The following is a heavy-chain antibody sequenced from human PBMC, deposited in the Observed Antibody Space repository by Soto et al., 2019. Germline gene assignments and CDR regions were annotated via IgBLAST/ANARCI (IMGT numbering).Heavy chain of an antibody. V-gene: IGHV3-30*18. CDR2: ISYDGSNK. D-gene: IGHD6-19*01. J-gene: IGHJ4*02. CDR3: AKEQWLVLYY. Sequence: PGGSLRLSCAASGVTVCSYGMDGVRQAPGKGLEWVAVISYDGSNKYYADSVKGRFTISRDNSKNTLYLQMNSLRAEDTAVYYCAKEQWLVLYYWGQGTLVTVSS. CDR1: GVTVCSYG.